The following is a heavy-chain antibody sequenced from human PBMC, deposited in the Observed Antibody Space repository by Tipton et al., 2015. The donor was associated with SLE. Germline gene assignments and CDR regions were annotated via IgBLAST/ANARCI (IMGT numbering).Heavy chain of an antibody. Sequence: LRLSCTVSGGSISSYYWSWIRQPPGKGLEWIGYIYYSGSTNYNPSLKSRVTISVDTSKNQFSLKLSSVTAADTAVYYCARRADAFDIWGQGTMVTVPS. CDR2: IYYSGST. J-gene: IGHJ3*02. CDR1: GGSISSYY. V-gene: IGHV4-59*01. CDR3: ARRADAFDI.